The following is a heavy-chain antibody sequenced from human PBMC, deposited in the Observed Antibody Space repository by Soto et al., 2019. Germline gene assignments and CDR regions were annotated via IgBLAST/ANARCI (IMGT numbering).Heavy chain of an antibody. D-gene: IGHD2-15*01. V-gene: IGHV4-31*03. CDR3: ASAGGPEGDWFDP. Sequence: QVLLQESGPRLVKPSQTLSLTCTVSGASIRRRGYYWSWIRHHPGEGLEWIGFVYYSGITDYNPSLKSRVSISAYTSKNEFSLRLYSVTAADTAVYYCASAGGPEGDWFDPWGPGPLVTVSS. J-gene: IGHJ5*02. CDR2: VYYSGIT. CDR1: GASIRRRGYY.